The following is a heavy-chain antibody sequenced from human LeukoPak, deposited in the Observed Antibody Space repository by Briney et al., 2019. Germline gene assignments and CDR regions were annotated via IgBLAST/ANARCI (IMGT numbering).Heavy chain of an antibody. J-gene: IGHJ6*02. CDR2: ISYDGSNK. V-gene: IGHV3-30*03. D-gene: IGHD3-22*01. CDR1: GFTFSSYS. CDR3: ARDRRIISITMIVVGPGSYGMDV. Sequence: GGSLRLSCAASGFTFSSYSMNWVRQAPGKGLEWVAVISYDGSNKYYADSVKGRFTISRDNSKNTLYLQMNSLRAEDTAVYYCARDRRIISITMIVVGPGSYGMDVWGQGTTVTVSS.